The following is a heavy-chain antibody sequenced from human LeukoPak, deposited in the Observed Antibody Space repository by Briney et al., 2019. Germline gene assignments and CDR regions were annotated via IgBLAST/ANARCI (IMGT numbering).Heavy chain of an antibody. CDR3: ARGTGTYFQHYFDY. CDR1: GYTFTSYG. D-gene: IGHD1-26*01. Sequence: EASVKVSCKASGYTFTSYGISWVRQAPGQGLEWMGWISAYNGNTHYAQKLQGRVTMTTDTSTSTAYMELRSLRSDDTAVVYCARGTGTYFQHYFDYWGQGTLVTVSS. V-gene: IGHV1-18*01. CDR2: ISAYNGNT. J-gene: IGHJ4*02.